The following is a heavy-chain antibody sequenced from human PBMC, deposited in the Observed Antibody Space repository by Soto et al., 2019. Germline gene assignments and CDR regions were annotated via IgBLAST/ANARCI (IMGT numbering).Heavy chain of an antibody. V-gene: IGHV1-18*01. D-gene: IGHD4-17*01. CDR3: ARDPDYGDYWGYFFDS. Sequence: QIHLVQSGPEVKKPGASVKVSCKASGYAFGDYAVTWVRQAPGRGLEWMGWTTAYDGKAYYEEKFQGRVTMTTDTSTTTAYMELRRLNSDDTAVYYCARDPDYGDYWGYFFDSWGQGTPVTVSS. CDR1: GYAFGDYA. CDR2: TTAYDGKA. J-gene: IGHJ4*02.